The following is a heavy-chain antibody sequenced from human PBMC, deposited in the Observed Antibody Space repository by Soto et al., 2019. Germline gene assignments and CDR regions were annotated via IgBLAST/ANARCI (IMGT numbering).Heavy chain of an antibody. CDR3: ATDSLAVAPWACFDY. CDR2: IIPILGIA. Sequence: GASVKVSCKASGGIFSSYTISWVRQAPGQGLEWMGRIIPILGIANYAQKFQGRVTITADKSTSTAYMELSSLRSEDTAVYYCATDSLAVAPWACFDYWGQGTLVTVSS. J-gene: IGHJ4*02. V-gene: IGHV1-69*02. D-gene: IGHD6-19*01. CDR1: GGIFSSYT.